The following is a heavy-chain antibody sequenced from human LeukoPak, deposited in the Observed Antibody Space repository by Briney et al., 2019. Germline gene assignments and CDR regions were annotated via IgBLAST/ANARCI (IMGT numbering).Heavy chain of an antibody. D-gene: IGHD1-1*01. CDR3: AKATGTLGN. Sequence: PGGSLRLSCAASGFTFSSYGMHWVRQAPGKGLEWLAFIRYDGSNKYYADSMKGRLTISRDNSKNTLYLQMISLTTEDTAIYYCAKATGTLGNWGQGTLVTVSS. J-gene: IGHJ4*02. CDR2: IRYDGSNK. CDR1: GFTFSSYG. V-gene: IGHV3-30*02.